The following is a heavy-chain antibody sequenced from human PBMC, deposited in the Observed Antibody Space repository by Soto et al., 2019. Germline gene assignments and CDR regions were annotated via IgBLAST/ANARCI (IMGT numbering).Heavy chain of an antibody. J-gene: IGHJ4*02. D-gene: IGHD2-8*02. CDR2: ISFNGTNE. Sequence: GGSLRLSCAASGFTFSHYAMHWVRQAPDKGLEWVSVISFNGTNEFFADSVKGRFSISRDNSANTLYLQMTNLRPEDTAIYYCARDRGRGYCTGGLCYLGLDHWSQGNPVTVSS. V-gene: IGHV3-30-3*01. CDR3: ARDRGRGYCTGGLCYLGLDH. CDR1: GFTFSHYA.